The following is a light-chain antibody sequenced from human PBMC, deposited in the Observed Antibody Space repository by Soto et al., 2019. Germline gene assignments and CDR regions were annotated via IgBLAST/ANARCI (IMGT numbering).Light chain of an antibody. CDR2: SDN. CDR3: AAWDDSLNGRHV. J-gene: IGLJ1*01. CDR1: SSNIGSNT. Sequence: QSVLTQPPSASGTPGQSVTISCSGSSSNIGSNTVNWFQQLPGTAPKLLIYSDNRRPSGVPGRFSGSKSGTSASLAISGLQSEDEADYYCAAWDDSLNGRHVFGTGTKLTVL. V-gene: IGLV1-44*01.